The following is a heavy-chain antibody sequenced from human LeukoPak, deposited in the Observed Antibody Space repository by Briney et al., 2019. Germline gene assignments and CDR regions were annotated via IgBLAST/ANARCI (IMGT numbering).Heavy chain of an antibody. Sequence: GGSLRLSCAASGFTFSSYGMHWVRQAPGKGLEWMAVIWYDGSNKYYADSVKGRFTISRDNSKNTLYLQMNSLRAEDTAVYYCARERNSMIVVDPAYDIWGQGTMVTVSS. J-gene: IGHJ3*02. V-gene: IGHV3-33*01. CDR2: IWYDGSNK. CDR3: ARERNSMIVVDPAYDI. CDR1: GFTFSSYG. D-gene: IGHD3-22*01.